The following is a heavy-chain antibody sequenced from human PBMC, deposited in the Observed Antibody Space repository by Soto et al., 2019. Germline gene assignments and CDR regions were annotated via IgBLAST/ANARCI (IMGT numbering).Heavy chain of an antibody. D-gene: IGHD6-6*01. CDR1: GFTFSDYY. V-gene: IGHV3-11*06. CDR3: VSGVAARGTGAFDI. J-gene: IGHJ3*02. Sequence: QVQLVESGGGLVKPGGSLRLSCAASGFTFSDYYMSWIRQAPGKGLEWVSYISSSSSYTNYADSVKGRFTISRDNAKNSLYLQMNSLRAEDTAVYYCVSGVAARGTGAFDIWGQGTMVTVSS. CDR2: ISSSSSYT.